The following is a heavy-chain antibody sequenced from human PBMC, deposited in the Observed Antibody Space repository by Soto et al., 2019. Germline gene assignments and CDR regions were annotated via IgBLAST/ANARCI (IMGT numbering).Heavy chain of an antibody. Sequence: QVHLVQSGAEVKKPGASVKVSCKASGYTFTSYGITWVRQAPGQGLEWMGWISAHNGNTDYAQKLQGRVIVTRDTSTGTAYMARGGLSCAVTAVYYCARGRYGGYWGQGALVTVSS. D-gene: IGHD3-10*01. J-gene: IGHJ4*02. CDR2: ISAHNGNT. V-gene: IGHV1-18*01. CDR1: GYTFTSYG. CDR3: ARGRYGGY.